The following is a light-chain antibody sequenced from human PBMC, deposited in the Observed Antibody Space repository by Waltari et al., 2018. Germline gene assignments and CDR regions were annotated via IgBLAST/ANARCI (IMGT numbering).Light chain of an antibody. CDR2: GAS. CDR1: QSVSNNY. V-gene: IGKV3-20*01. CDR3: QQYGRSPRT. Sequence: EIVLTQSPDTLSLSPGERATLYCRAGQSVSNNYLAWYQHKPGQAPRLLIYGASTRATGIPSRFTGSGSGTEFTLTITRLEAEDFAVYFCQQYGRSPRTFGQGTKLEIK. J-gene: IGKJ2*01.